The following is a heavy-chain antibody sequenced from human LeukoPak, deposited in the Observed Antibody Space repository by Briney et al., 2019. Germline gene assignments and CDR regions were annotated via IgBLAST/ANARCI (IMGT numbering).Heavy chain of an antibody. CDR3: ARVLHTYYDFWSGYYRANFDY. V-gene: IGHV1-8*03. CDR2: MNPNSGNT. CDR1: GYTFTSYD. J-gene: IGHJ4*02. Sequence: ASVKVSCKASGYTFTSYDINWVRQATGQGLEWMGWMNPNSGNTGYAQKFQGRVTITRNTSISTAYMELSSLRSEDTAVYYCARVLHTYYDFWSGYYRANFDYWGQGTLVTVSS. D-gene: IGHD3-3*01.